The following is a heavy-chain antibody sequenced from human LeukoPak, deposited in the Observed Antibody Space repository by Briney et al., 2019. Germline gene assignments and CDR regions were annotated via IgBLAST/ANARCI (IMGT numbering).Heavy chain of an antibody. CDR2: IYTSGST. CDR3: ARDSRYCSSTSCYPHYYYYMDV. V-gene: IGHV4-4*07. J-gene: IGHJ6*03. CDR1: GGSISSYY. Sequence: SETLSLTCTVSGGSISSYYWSWIRQPAGKGLEWIGRIYTSGSTNYNPSLKSRVTMSVDTSKNQFSLRLSSVTAADTAVYYCARDSRYCSSTSCYPHYYYYMDVWGKGTTVTASS. D-gene: IGHD2-2*01.